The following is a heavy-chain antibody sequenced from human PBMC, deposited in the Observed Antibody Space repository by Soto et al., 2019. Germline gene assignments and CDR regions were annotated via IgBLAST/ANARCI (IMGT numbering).Heavy chain of an antibody. V-gene: IGHV3-30*18. J-gene: IGHJ4*02. CDR1: GFTFSSYG. CDR3: AKDLKEQLVGYFDY. Sequence: GGSLRLSCAASGFTFSSYGMHWVRQAPGKGLEWVAVISYDGSNKYYADSVKGRFTISRDNSKNTLYLQMNSLRAEDTAVYYCAKDLKEQLVGYFDYWGQGTLVTVSS. CDR2: ISYDGSNK. D-gene: IGHD6-6*01.